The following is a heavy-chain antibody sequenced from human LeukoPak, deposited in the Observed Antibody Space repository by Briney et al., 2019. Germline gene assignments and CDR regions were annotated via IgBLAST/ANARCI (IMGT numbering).Heavy chain of an antibody. Sequence: GGSLRLACAASGFTFTNAWMNWVRQAPGKGLEWVGRIKSKADGETIDYAAPVKGRFTFSRDDSKNMLYLQMNSLKSEDTAVYYCSTLTSRGLSDSWGQGTLVTVSS. D-gene: IGHD1-20*01. CDR2: IKSKADGETI. V-gene: IGHV3-15*07. CDR1: GFTFTNAW. CDR3: STLTSRGLSDS. J-gene: IGHJ4*02.